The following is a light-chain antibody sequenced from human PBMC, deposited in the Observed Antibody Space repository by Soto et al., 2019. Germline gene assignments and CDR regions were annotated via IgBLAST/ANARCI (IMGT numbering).Light chain of an antibody. CDR3: TSYASINIRV. Sequence: QSALTQAPSASGSPGQSVTISCTGTSSDVGGYDYVSWYQQHPGKAPKLILYEISERPSGVPDRFSGSKSGNTASLTVSGLQADYDADYSSTSYASINIRVFVTGSKVTV. CDR1: SSDVGGYDY. J-gene: IGLJ1*01. V-gene: IGLV2-8*01. CDR2: EIS.